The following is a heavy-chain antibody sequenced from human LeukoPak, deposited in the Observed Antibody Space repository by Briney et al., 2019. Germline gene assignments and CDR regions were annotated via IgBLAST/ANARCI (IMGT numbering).Heavy chain of an antibody. CDR1: GGSVSGYY. V-gene: IGHV4-59*02. J-gene: IGHJ4*02. CDR2: VYYSGST. D-gene: IGHD2-15*01. CDR3: ARIHRYCSGGACYVLDN. Sequence: WETLSLTCVVSGGSVSGYYWGWIRQPPGRGLEWIGYVYYSGSTNYNPSFKGRITISVDTSRNQFSLQLSSVTAADTAVYYCARIHRYCSGGACYVLDNWGQGTLVAVSS.